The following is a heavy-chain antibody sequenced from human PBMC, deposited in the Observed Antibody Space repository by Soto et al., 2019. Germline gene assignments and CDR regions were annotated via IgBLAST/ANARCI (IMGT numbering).Heavy chain of an antibody. J-gene: IGHJ3*02. CDR2: IYYSGST. CDR1: GGSISSDY. V-gene: IGHV4-59*08. D-gene: IGHD4-17*01. Sequence: SETLSLTCTVSGGSISSDYWSWIRQPPGKGLEWIGYIYYSGSTNYNPSLKSRVTISVDTSKNQFSLKLSSVTAADTAVYYCAYGEFPGAFDIWGQGTMVTVSS. CDR3: AYGEFPGAFDI.